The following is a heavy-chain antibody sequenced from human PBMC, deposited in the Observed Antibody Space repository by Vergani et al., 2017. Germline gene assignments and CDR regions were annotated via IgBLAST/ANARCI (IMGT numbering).Heavy chain of an antibody. J-gene: IGHJ6*03. V-gene: IGHV3-33*01. CDR2: IWYDGSNK. CDR3: ARDSIAAAQRGHYYYMDV. Sequence: QVQLVESGGGVVQPGRSLRLSCAASGFTFSSYGMHWVRQAPGKGLEWVAVIWYDGSNKYYADSVKGRFTISRDNSKNTLYLQMNSLRAEDTAVYYCARDSIAAAQRGHYYYMDVWGKGTTVTVSS. CDR1: GFTFSSYG. D-gene: IGHD6-13*01.